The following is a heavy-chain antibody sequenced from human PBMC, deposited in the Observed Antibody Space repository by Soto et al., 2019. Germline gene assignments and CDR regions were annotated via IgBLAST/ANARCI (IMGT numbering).Heavy chain of an antibody. CDR3: ARVTTVPSYYYGMDV. J-gene: IGHJ6*02. CDR1: GGSISSSNW. Sequence: PSETLSLTCAVSGGSISSSNWWSWVRQPPGKGLEWIGEIYHSGSTNYNPSLKSRVTISVDKSKNQFSLKLSSVTAADTAVYYCARVTTVPSYYYGMDVWGQGTTVTVS. V-gene: IGHV4-4*02. CDR2: IYHSGST. D-gene: IGHD4-17*01.